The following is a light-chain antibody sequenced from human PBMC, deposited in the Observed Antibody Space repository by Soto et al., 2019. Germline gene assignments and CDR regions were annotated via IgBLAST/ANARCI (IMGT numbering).Light chain of an antibody. CDR1: QSTSIY. J-gene: IGKJ2*01. V-gene: IGKV1-39*01. CDR2: AAS. Sequence: DLQMTQSPSSLSASVGDRVTITCRAGQSTSIYVNWYQQKPGKAPKLLIYAASSLQSGVPSRFSGSESATYFTLTISSLQPEDFANYYCQQSYSTPYTFGQGTKLEIK. CDR3: QQSYSTPYT.